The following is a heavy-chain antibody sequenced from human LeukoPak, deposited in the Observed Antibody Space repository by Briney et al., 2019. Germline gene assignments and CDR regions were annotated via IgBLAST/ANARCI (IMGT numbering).Heavy chain of an antibody. CDR3: ARGPWASFDY. V-gene: IGHV3-66*01. CDR2: IYSDGDT. Sequence: PGGSLRLSCAASGFTFSSYEMNWVRQAPGKGLEWVSVIYSDGDTYYVDSVKGRFTISRDNSKNTLYLQMNSLRAEDTAVYYCARGPWASFDYWGQGTLVTVSS. J-gene: IGHJ4*02. D-gene: IGHD3-16*01. CDR1: GFTFSSYE.